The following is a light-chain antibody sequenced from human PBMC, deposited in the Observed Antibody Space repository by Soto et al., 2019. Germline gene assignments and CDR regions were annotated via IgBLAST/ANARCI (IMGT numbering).Light chain of an antibody. J-gene: IGLJ1*01. CDR3: SSYAGSNNV. Sequence: QSALTQPASVSGSPGQSITISCTGTSSDVGRFNYVSWYQQHPGNPPKLIIFDVTRRPSGVSNRFSGSKSGHTASLTVSGLQAEDEADYYCSSYAGSNNVFGTGTKVTVL. V-gene: IGLV2-14*01. CDR1: SSDVGRFNY. CDR2: DVT.